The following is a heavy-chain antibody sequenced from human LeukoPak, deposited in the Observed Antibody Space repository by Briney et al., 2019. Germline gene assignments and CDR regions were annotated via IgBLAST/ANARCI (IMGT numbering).Heavy chain of an antibody. J-gene: IGHJ4*02. Sequence: PSETLSLTCTVSGGSISSYYWSWIRQPPGKGLEWIGYIYTSGSTNYNPSLKSRVTISVDTSKNQFSLKLSSVTAADTAVYYCARHTQWLAYFDYWGQGNLVTVSS. CDR3: ARHTQWLAYFDY. CDR1: GGSISSYY. CDR2: IYTSGST. D-gene: IGHD6-19*01. V-gene: IGHV4-4*09.